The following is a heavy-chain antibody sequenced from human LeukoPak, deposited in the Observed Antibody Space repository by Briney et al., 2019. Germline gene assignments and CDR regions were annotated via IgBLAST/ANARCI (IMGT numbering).Heavy chain of an antibody. CDR3: ARGIVGATTKDY. V-gene: IGHV3-23*01. CDR2: ISGLAGST. D-gene: IGHD1-26*01. J-gene: IGHJ4*02. Sequence: GGSLRLSCAASGLTFSNYGMSWVRQAPGKGLEWVSTISGLAGSTYYADSVKGRFTISRDNSKNTLYLQMNSLRAEDTAVYYCARGIVGATTKDYWGQGTLVTVSS. CDR1: GLTFSNYG.